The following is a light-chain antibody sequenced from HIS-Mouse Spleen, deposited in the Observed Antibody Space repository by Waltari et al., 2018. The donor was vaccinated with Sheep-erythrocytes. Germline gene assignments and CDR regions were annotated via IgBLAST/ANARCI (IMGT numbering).Light chain of an antibody. Sequence: QSALTQPASVSGSPGQSITISPTGTSSDVGSYNLVSWYQQHPGKAPKLMIYEGSKRPSGVSNRFSGSKSGNTASLTISGLQAEDEADYYCCSYAGSSTVFGGGTQLTVL. CDR2: EGS. V-gene: IGLV2-23*01. J-gene: IGLJ7*01. CDR3: CSYAGSSTV. CDR1: SSDVGSYNL.